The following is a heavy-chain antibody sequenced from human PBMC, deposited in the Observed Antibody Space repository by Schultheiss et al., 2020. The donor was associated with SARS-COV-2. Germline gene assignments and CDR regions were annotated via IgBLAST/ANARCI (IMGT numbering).Heavy chain of an antibody. Sequence: SETLSLTCAVFGESFSGFSWTWIRQSPGKGLEWIGQVSHSGGTHYSPSLKRRVTISVDTSKNQFSLKLSSVTAADTAVYYCARHVLTLAQLVFNWAVERHYYYIDVWGKGITVTVSS. CDR1: GESFSGFS. CDR3: ARHVLTLAQLVFNWAVERHYYYIDV. D-gene: IGHD6-13*01. V-gene: IGHV4-34*01. CDR2: VSHSGGT. J-gene: IGHJ6*03.